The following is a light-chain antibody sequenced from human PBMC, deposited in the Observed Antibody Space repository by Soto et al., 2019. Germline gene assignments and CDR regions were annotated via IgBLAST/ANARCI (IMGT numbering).Light chain of an antibody. CDR2: EVS. Sequence: QSALTQPPSASGSPGQSVTISCTGTSSDVGGYNYVSWYQQHPGKAPKLMIYEVSKRPSGVPDRISGSKSGKTASLTVSGIQAEDETDYYCSSYAGRNKLLFGGRT. CDR1: SSDVGGYNY. V-gene: IGLV2-8*01. J-gene: IGLJ2*01. CDR3: SSYAGRNKLL.